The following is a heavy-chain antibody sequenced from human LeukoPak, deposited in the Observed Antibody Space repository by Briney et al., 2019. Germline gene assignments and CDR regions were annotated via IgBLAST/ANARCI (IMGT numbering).Heavy chain of an antibody. CDR3: AREKVGYCSGANCQNWFDP. CDR1: GFTFSSDW. CDR2: INSDGSIT. J-gene: IGHJ5*02. Sequence: GGSLRLSCAASGFTFSSDWMHWVRQDPGKGLVWVSHINSDGSITTYADSVKGRFTISGDNAKNTLYLQMNSPRAEDTAVYYCAREKVGYCSGANCQNWFDPWGQGTLVTVSS. V-gene: IGHV3-74*01. D-gene: IGHD2-15*01.